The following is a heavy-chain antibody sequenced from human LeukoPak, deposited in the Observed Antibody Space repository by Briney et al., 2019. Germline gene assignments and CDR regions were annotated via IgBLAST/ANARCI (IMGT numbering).Heavy chain of an antibody. D-gene: IGHD3-10*01. V-gene: IGHV3-7*01. CDR1: GFTFSSYW. CDR3: ARAFYYSKYFDY. Sequence: GGSLRLSCAASGFTFSSYWMNWVHQAPGKRLEWVANIKQDGSEKYYVDSVKGRFTISRDNAKNSLYLQANSLRAEDTAVYYCARAFYYSKYFDYWGQGTLVTVSS. CDR2: IKQDGSEK. J-gene: IGHJ4*02.